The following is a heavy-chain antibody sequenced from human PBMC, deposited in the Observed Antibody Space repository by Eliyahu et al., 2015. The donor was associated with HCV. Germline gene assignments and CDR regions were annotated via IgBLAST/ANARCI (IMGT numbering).Heavy chain of an antibody. CDR2: IYFSGKT. CDR1: GDSINSAYFF. CDR3: AREGPGLGVTEY. D-gene: IGHD2-21*02. J-gene: IGHJ4*02. V-gene: IGHV4-30-4*01. Sequence: QVQLQESGPGLVKPSQTLSLACTVSGDSINSAYFFWSWIRQPPGKGLEWMGHIYFSGKTYSNPSLESRITISIDTSRNEFSLKMNSVTAADTAVYYCAREGPGLGVTEYWGRGTLVTVSA.